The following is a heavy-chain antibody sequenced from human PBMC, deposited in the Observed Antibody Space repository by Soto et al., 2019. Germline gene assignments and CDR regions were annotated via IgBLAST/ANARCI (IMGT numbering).Heavy chain of an antibody. CDR1: GFTFSSYG. V-gene: IGHV3-30*18. J-gene: IGHJ6*02. CDR2: ISYDGSNK. CDR3: AKGDDILTGYRNDYYYYGMDV. Sequence: QVQLVESGGGVVQPGRSLRLSCAASGFTFSSYGMHWVRQAPGKGLEWVAVISYDGSNKYYADSVKGRFTISRDNSKNTLYLQMNSLRAEDTAVYYCAKGDDILTGYRNDYYYYGMDVWGQGTTVTVSS. D-gene: IGHD3-9*01.